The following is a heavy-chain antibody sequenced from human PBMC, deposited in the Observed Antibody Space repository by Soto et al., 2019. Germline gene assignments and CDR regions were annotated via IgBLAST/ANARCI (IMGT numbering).Heavy chain of an antibody. CDR3: ARAWNYYDSSGFGY. D-gene: IGHD3-22*01. V-gene: IGHV4-31*03. CDR2: IYYSGST. CDR1: GGSISSGGYY. J-gene: IGHJ4*02. Sequence: PSETLSLTCTVSGGSISSGGYYWSWIRQHPGKGLEWIGYIYYSGSTYYNPSLKSRVTISVDTSKNQFSLKLSYVTAADSAVYYCARAWNYYDSSGFGYWGQGTLVTVSS.